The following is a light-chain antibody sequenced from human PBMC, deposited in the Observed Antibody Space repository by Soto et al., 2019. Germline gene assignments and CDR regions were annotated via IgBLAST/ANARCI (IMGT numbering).Light chain of an antibody. J-gene: IGKJ1*01. CDR2: AAS. Sequence: AIRMTQSPSSFSASTGDRVTITCRASQGISSCLAWYQQKPGKAPKLLIYAASTLQSGVPSRFSGSGFGTDFTLTISCLQSEDFATYYCQQYYSYPWTFGQGTKVEIK. CDR3: QQYYSYPWT. V-gene: IGKV1-8*01. CDR1: QGISSC.